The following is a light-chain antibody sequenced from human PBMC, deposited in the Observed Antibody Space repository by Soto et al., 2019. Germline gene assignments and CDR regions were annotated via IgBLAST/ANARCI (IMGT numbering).Light chain of an antibody. CDR1: QSISSY. CDR2: AAS. J-gene: IGKJ2*01. Sequence: DIQMTQSPSSLSASVGDRVTITCRASQSISSYLTWYQQKPGKAPKPLIYAASRLQGGVPSRFSGSGSGTDFTLTISSLQPEDFDTYYCQQSYSTPYTFGQGTKLEIK. V-gene: IGKV1-39*01. CDR3: QQSYSTPYT.